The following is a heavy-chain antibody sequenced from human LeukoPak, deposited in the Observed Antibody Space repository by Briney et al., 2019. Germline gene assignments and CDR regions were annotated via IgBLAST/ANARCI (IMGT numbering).Heavy chain of an antibody. CDR2: ITGSDGTT. D-gene: IGHD3-9*01. V-gene: IGHV3-23*01. Sequence: GTSLRLSCAASGFTFSNYAMSWVRQAPGKGLEWVSAITGSDGTTYYADSVKGRFTISRDNSKNTLYLQMNSLRAEDTAVYYCAKWRDYDILTGYYVSDYWGQGTLVTVSS. J-gene: IGHJ4*02. CDR1: GFTFSNYA. CDR3: AKWRDYDILTGYYVSDY.